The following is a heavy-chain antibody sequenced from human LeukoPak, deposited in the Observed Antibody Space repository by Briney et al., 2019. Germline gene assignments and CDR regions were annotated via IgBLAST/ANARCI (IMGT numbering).Heavy chain of an antibody. CDR1: GGTFSSYT. Sequence: SVKPSCKASGGTFSSYTISWVRHAPGQGLEWMGRIIPILAIANYAQKFQGRVTITADKSTSTAYMELSSLRSEDTAVYYCARGLYSIVVVPAAIVTTDYYYYGMDVWGQGTTVTVSS. J-gene: IGHJ6*02. CDR2: IIPILAIA. D-gene: IGHD2-2*02. CDR3: ARGLYSIVVVPAAIVTTDYYYYGMDV. V-gene: IGHV1-69*02.